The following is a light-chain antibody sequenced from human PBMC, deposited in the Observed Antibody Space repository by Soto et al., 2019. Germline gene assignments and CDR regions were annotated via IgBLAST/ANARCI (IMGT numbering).Light chain of an antibody. CDR2: EVN. CDR3: FSYAGIRWM. CDR1: SDDIGNFNI. J-gene: IGLJ3*02. V-gene: IGLV2-23*02. Sequence: QSVLTQPSSVAGSPGQAITVSCTGSSDDIGNFNIVSWYQQYPGTAPTLLLYEVNKRPLGVYDRFSGSKSGNTASLTISGLQAEDEAGSHCFSYAGIRWMFGAGTTLTVL.